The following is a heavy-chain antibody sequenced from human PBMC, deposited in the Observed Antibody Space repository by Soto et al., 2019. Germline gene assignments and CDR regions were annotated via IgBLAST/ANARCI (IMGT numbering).Heavy chain of an antibody. J-gene: IGHJ4*02. V-gene: IGHV3-73*01. CDR2: IRDRAYNYAT. CDR3: TRLISAAQDY. Sequence: EVLLVESGGGLVQPGGSLKLSCAASGFVFKDSSIHWVRQASGKGLEWVGRIRDRAYNYATSYAASVKGRFTISRDDSSNTAFLQMISLKTEDTAIYYCTRLISAAQDYWGQGARVTVSS. CDR1: GFVFKDSS. D-gene: IGHD3-22*01.